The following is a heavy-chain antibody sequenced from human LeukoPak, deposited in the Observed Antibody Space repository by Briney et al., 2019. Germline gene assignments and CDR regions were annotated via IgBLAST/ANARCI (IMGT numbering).Heavy chain of an antibody. Sequence: SETLSLTCAVHGGSFSGYYWSWIRQPPGKGLEWIGEINHSGSTNYNPSLKSRVTISVDTSKNQFSLKLSSVTAADTAVYYCARAIEVGAMTPFDYWGQGTLVTVSS. J-gene: IGHJ4*02. CDR3: ARAIEVGAMTPFDY. V-gene: IGHV4-34*01. CDR2: INHSGST. CDR1: GGSFSGYY. D-gene: IGHD1-26*01.